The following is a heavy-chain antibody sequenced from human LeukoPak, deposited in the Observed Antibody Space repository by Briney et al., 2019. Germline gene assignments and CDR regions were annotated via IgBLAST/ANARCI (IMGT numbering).Heavy chain of an antibody. CDR2: IYHSGST. Sequence: SETLSLTCTVSGGSISSSSYYWGWIRQPPGKGLEWIGYIYHSGSTYYNPSLKSRVTISVDRSKNQFSLKLSSVTAADTAVYYCARGGWLQFHFWGQGTLVTVSS. CDR1: GGSISSSSYY. CDR3: ARGGWLQFHF. J-gene: IGHJ4*02. V-gene: IGHV4-39*07. D-gene: IGHD5-24*01.